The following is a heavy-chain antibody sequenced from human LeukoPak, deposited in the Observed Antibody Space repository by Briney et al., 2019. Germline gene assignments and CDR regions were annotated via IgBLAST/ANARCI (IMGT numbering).Heavy chain of an antibody. Sequence: SVKVSCKASGGTFSSYAISWVRQAPGQGLEWMGGIIPIFGRANYAQKFQGRVTITADESTSTAYMELSSLRSEDTAVYYCARDRGSGWTDAFDIWGQGTMVTSLQ. D-gene: IGHD6-19*01. CDR2: IIPIFGRA. J-gene: IGHJ3*02. CDR3: ARDRGSGWTDAFDI. V-gene: IGHV1-69*01. CDR1: GGTFSSYA.